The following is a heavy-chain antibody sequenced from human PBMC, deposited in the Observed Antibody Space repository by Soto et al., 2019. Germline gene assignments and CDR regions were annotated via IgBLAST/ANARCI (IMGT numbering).Heavy chain of an antibody. D-gene: IGHD6-13*01. CDR1: GGSFSCYY. Sequence: SETLSLTCAVYGGSFSCYYWSWIRQPPGKGLEWIGEINHSGSTNYNPSLKSRVTISVDTSKNQFSLKLSSVTAADTAVYYCARAPGIAAAANDYWGQGTLVTVSS. J-gene: IGHJ4*02. V-gene: IGHV4-34*01. CDR3: ARAPGIAAAANDY. CDR2: INHSGST.